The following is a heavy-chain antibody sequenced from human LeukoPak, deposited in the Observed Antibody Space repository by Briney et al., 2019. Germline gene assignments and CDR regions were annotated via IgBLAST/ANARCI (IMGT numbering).Heavy chain of an antibody. J-gene: IGHJ4*02. CDR1: GFTFSSYS. Sequence: NSGGSLRLSCAASGFTFSSYSMNWVRQAPGKGLEWVSSISSSSSYIYYADSVKGRFTISRDNAKNSLYLQMNSLRVEDTAVYYCAKDLATKYSLDYWGQGILVTVSS. CDR2: ISSSSSYI. CDR3: AKDLATKYSLDY. V-gene: IGHV3-21*01. D-gene: IGHD5-12*01.